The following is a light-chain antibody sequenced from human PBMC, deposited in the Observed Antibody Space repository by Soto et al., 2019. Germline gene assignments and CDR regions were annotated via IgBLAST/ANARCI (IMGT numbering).Light chain of an antibody. J-gene: IGLJ1*01. CDR3: SSYSSSTPLYV. CDR2: EVS. V-gene: IGLV2-14*01. CDR1: SSDVGGSNY. Sequence: QSVRTQPASVSGSPGQSITISCTGTSSDVGGSNYVSWYQQHPGKAPTVIIYEVSNRPSGVSNRFSGSKSGNTASLTISGLQAEDGADYYCSSYSSSTPLYVFGSGTKVTVL.